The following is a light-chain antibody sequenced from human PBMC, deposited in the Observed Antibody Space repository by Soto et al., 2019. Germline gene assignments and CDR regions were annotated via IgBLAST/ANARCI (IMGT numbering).Light chain of an antibody. CDR2: DAS. J-gene: IGKJ5*01. Sequence: DIQMTQSPSSLSASVGVRVTITCRASESISSWLAWYQQKPGKAPKVLIYDASSLKSGVPSRFSGSGSGTEFTLTISSLQPDDFAIYYCQQYNTYPITFGQGTRLEIK. CDR1: ESISSW. V-gene: IGKV1-5*01. CDR3: QQYNTYPIT.